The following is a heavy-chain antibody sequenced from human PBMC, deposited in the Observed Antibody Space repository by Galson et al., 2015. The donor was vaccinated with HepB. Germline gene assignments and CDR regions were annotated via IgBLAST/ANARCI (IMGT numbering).Heavy chain of an antibody. Sequence: LSLTCTVSGGSISSGGYYWSWIRQHPGKGLEWIGYIYYSGSTYYNPSLKSRVTISVDTSKNQFSLKLSSVTAADTAVYYCARTQNKLSIRFLGGGYYFDYWGQGTLVTVSS. CDR2: IYYSGST. CDR3: ARTQNKLSIRFLGGGYYFDY. D-gene: IGHD3-3*01. J-gene: IGHJ4*02. CDR1: GGSISSGGYY. V-gene: IGHV4-31*03.